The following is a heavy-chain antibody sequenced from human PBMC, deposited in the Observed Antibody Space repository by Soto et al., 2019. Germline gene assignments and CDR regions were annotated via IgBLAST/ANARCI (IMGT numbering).Heavy chain of an antibody. Sequence: EVQLLESGGGLVQPGGSRRLSFAASGFSFRNYAMTWVRQAQGKGLEWVSGLSGSGTMRYYADSVRGRFIISRDNAKNTLFLQMDNLRVEDSAVYYCAKEAEENENVPIPGDNWGQGTPVTVSS. V-gene: IGHV3-23*01. CDR3: AKEAEENENVPIPGDN. J-gene: IGHJ4*02. D-gene: IGHD1-1*01. CDR2: LSGSGTMR. CDR1: GFSFRNYA.